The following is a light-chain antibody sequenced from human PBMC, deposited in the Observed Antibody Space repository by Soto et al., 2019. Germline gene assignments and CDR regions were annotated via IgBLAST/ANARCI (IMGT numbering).Light chain of an antibody. CDR1: SSDVGSYNL. V-gene: IGLV2-23*01. CDR3: CSYAGAITSV. CDR2: EGS. J-gene: IGLJ1*01. Sequence: QSALTQPASVSGSPGQSVTISCTGTSSDVGSYNLVSWYQQQPGKAPKLMIYEGSKRPSGVSNRFSGSKSGNTASLTISGLQAEDEADYYCCSYAGAITSVFGTGTKLTVL.